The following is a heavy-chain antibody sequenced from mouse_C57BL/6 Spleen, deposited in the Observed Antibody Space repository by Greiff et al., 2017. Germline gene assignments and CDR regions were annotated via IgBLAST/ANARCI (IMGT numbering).Heavy chain of an antibody. CDR2: INPNYGTT. V-gene: IGHV1-39*01. J-gene: IGHJ2*01. CDR1: GYSFTDYN. Sequence: VQLKQSGPELVKPGASVKISCKASGYSFTDYNMNWVKQSNGKSLEWIGVINPNYGTTGYNQKFKGKATLTVDQSSSTAYMQLNSLTSEDSAVYYCAREGITTVVARGFDYWGQGTTLTVSS. CDR3: AREGITTVVARGFDY. D-gene: IGHD1-1*01.